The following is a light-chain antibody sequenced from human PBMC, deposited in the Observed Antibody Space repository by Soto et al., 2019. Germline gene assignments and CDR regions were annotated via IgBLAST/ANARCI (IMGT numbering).Light chain of an antibody. J-gene: IGKJ2*01. CDR3: QQYYTPPYT. CDR1: QSILHSPNNKNY. CDR2: WAS. V-gene: IGKV4-1*01. Sequence: DIVMTQSPDSLAVSLGERATINCKSSQSILHSPNNKNYLAWYRHKPGQPPKLLIYWASTRESGVPDLFSGSGSGTDFTFTISSLQAEDVAVYYCQQYYTPPYTFGQGTKLEIK.